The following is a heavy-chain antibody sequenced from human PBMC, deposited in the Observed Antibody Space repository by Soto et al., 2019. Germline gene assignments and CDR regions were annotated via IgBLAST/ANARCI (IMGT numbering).Heavy chain of an antibody. CDR1: GYNFNAFY. J-gene: IGHJ4*02. Sequence: ASVKVSCKTSGYNFNAFYIHWVRQAPGQGLEWMGWINPNSGGTKFAQRFQGRVTMTRDTSINTTYIEVTSLTSDDTAMYFCARAPHPRASAADFACWGQGSMVTVYS. CDR2: INPNSGGT. D-gene: IGHD2-2*01. V-gene: IGHV1-2*02. CDR3: ARAPHPRASAADFAC.